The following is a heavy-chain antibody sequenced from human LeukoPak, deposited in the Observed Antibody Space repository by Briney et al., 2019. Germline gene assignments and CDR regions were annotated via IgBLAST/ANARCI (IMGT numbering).Heavy chain of an antibody. Sequence: GGSQRLSCAASGFTFSSYSMNWVRQAPGKGLEWVSSISSSSSYIYYADSVKGRFTISRDNAKNSLYLQMNSLRAEDTAVYYCAVPLYDSSGYWDFDYWGQGTLVTVSS. J-gene: IGHJ4*02. D-gene: IGHD3-22*01. CDR2: ISSSSSYI. CDR3: AVPLYDSSGYWDFDY. CDR1: GFTFSSYS. V-gene: IGHV3-21*01.